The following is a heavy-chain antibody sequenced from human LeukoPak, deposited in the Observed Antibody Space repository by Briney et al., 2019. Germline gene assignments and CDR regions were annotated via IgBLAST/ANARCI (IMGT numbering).Heavy chain of an antibody. V-gene: IGHV1-46*03. CDR1: GYTFINYY. J-gene: IGHJ4*02. Sequence: ASVKVSSKASGYTFINYYIHWVRQAPGQGLEWMGLINPSGGSTSYAQRFQGRVTMTRDTSTSTVYMEVNSLRAEDTAIYYCATEGNMVGATSRYFDYWGQGTLVTVSS. CDR2: INPSGGST. CDR3: ATEGNMVGATSRYFDY. D-gene: IGHD1-26*01.